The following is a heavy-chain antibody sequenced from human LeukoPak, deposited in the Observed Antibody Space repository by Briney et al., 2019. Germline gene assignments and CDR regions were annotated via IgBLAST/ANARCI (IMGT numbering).Heavy chain of an antibody. CDR3: ARVPGGIAARPRFDY. J-gene: IGHJ4*02. CDR1: GYSIRIAYY. V-gene: IGHV4-38-2*02. D-gene: IGHD6-6*01. CDR2: IYHSGRT. Sequence: SETLSLTCTVSGYSIRIAYYWGWIRQSPGKGLEWIGSIYHSGRTYYNPSLKSRVTISVDTSKNQFSLKLSSVTAADTAVYYCARVPGGIAARPRFDYWGQGTLVTVSS.